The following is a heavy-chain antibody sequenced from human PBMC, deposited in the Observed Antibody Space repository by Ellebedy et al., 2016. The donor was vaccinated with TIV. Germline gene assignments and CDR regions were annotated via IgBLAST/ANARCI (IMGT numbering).Heavy chain of an antibody. V-gene: IGHV3-23*01. CDR1: GFTFSNYA. CDR3: VRGTNGWKGVDY. J-gene: IGHJ4*02. Sequence: GGSLRLXXEASGFTFSNYAMNWVRQAPGKGLEWVSSIIGSASSTDYADSVKGRFTISRDNAKNTLSLQMNNLRAEDTAVYFCVRGTNGWKGVDYWGQGTLVTVSS. D-gene: IGHD2-8*01. CDR2: IIGSASST.